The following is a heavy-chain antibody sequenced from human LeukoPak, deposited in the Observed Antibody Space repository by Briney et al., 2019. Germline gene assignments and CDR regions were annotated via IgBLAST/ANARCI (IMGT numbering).Heavy chain of an antibody. CDR2: VGHSGGT. CDR3: GRDGGYCGGGGCYSDY. J-gene: IGHJ4*02. V-gene: IGHV4-34*01. CDR1: GGSFSDYY. D-gene: IGHD2-15*01. Sequence: PSETLSLTCAVYGGSFSDYYWTWIRQPPGKGLEWIGQVGHSGGTNYNPSLKSRVTISADTSKNQFSLRLSSVTAADTAVYYCGRDGGYCGGGGCYSDYWGRGVLVTVSS.